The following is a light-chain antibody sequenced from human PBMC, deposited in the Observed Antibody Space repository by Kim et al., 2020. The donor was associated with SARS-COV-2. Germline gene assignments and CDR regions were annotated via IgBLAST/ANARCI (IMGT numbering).Light chain of an antibody. CDR1: SSDVGGYIY. V-gene: IGLV2-11*01. J-gene: IGLJ3*02. Sequence: PGQSVTTSCTGTSSDVGGYIYVSWYHHHPGKAPKLMIYDVTKRPSGVPDRFSGSKSGNTASLTISGLQAEDEADYYCCSYAGSYWVFGGGTQLTVL. CDR3: CSYAGSYWV. CDR2: DVT.